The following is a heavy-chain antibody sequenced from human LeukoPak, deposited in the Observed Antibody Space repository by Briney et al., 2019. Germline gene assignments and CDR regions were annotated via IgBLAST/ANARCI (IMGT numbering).Heavy chain of an antibody. CDR2: IDSGGST. CDR3: ARDRRVRGVKWNSKSDGFDI. Sequence: GGSLRLSCAASGFTFSSYAIHWVHQAPGKGLEWVSVIDSGGSTYYADSVKGRFTISRDNSKNTLYLQMNSLRAEDTAVYYCARDRRVRGVKWNSKSDGFDIWGQGTMVTVSS. D-gene: IGHD3-10*01. J-gene: IGHJ3*02. V-gene: IGHV3-66*01. CDR1: GFTFSSYA.